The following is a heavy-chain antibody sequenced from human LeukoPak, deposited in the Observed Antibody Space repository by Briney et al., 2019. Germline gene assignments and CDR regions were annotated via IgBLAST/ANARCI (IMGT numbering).Heavy chain of an antibody. J-gene: IGHJ3*02. CDR1: GYTFTSYG. Sequence: ASVKVSCKASGYTFTSYGISWVRQAPGQGLEWMGGIIPIFGTANYAQKFQGRVTITTDESTSTAYMELSSLRSEDTAVYYCASGATYCSSTSCYTEEAFDIWGQGTMVTVSS. D-gene: IGHD2-2*02. V-gene: IGHV1-69*05. CDR3: ASGATYCSSTSCYTEEAFDI. CDR2: IIPIFGTA.